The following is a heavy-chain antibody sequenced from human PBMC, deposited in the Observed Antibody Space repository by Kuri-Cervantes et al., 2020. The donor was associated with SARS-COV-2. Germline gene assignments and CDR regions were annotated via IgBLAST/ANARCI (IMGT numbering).Heavy chain of an antibody. CDR2: ISNDGKNK. CDR1: GFNFSRTD. CDR3: AKGELLWFGEQQSGGMDV. Sequence: GGSLRLSCAASGFNFSRTDMHWVRQAPGKGLEWVAVISNDGKNKKCIASGKGRFTISRDNSQNTLYLQMNSLRAEDTAVYYCAKGELLWFGEQQSGGMDVWGQGTTVTVSS. J-gene: IGHJ6*02. D-gene: IGHD3-10*01. V-gene: IGHV3-30*18.